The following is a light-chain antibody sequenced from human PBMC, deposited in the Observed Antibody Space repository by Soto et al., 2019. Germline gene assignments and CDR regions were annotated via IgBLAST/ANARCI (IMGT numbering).Light chain of an antibody. CDR2: GAS. CDR1: QSVSSSY. V-gene: IGKV3-20*01. J-gene: IGKJ2*01. Sequence: EIVWTKYPGTLSLSPGERATLSCRASQSVSSSYLTWYQQKPGQAPRLLIYGASSRATGIPDRFSGSGSGTDFTLTISRLEPEDFAVYYCQQYGSSGYTFGQGTKLEIK. CDR3: QQYGSSGYT.